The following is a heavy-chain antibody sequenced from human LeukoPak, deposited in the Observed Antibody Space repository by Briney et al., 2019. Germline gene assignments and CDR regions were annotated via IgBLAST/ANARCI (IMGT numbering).Heavy chain of an antibody. Sequence: GGPLRLSCAASGFTFSSYSMNWVRQAPGKGLEWVSTISVGGGSTSYADSVKGRFTISRDNSKNTLYLQVNSLRAEDTAVYYCAKGGKWDVTPFDYWGQGTLVTVSS. J-gene: IGHJ4*02. CDR3: AKGGKWDVTPFDY. CDR1: GFTFSSYS. V-gene: IGHV3-23*01. CDR2: ISVGGGST. D-gene: IGHD1-26*01.